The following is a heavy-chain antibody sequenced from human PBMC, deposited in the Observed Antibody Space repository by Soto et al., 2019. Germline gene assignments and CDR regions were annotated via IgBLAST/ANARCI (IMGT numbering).Heavy chain of an antibody. V-gene: IGHV4-59*01. D-gene: IGHD2-15*01. CDR3: TRDDGYCSGGSCHYYYGMNV. Sequence: SETLSLTCIVSGGSITSYHWSWIRQFPGKGLEWIAYTSYTGNTNYNPSLKSRVTISMDTSKNQLSLKLTSMTAADTAVYYCTRDDGYCSGGSCHYYYGMNVWGQGTTVTVSS. J-gene: IGHJ6*02. CDR2: TSYTGNT. CDR1: GGSITSYH.